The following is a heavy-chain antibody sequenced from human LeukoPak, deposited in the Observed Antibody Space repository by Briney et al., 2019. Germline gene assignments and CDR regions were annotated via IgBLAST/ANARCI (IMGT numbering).Heavy chain of an antibody. D-gene: IGHD3-10*01. CDR3: ARTSGSYYEFDY. J-gene: IGHJ4*02. Sequence: GGSLRLSCAASGFTFSSYAMTWVRQAPGKGLEWVSVITGSGGSTYYADSVKGRFTISRENAKNSLYLQMNSLRAGDTAVYYCARTSGSYYEFDYWGQGTPVTVSS. CDR2: ITGSGGST. CDR1: GFTFSSYA. V-gene: IGHV3-23*01.